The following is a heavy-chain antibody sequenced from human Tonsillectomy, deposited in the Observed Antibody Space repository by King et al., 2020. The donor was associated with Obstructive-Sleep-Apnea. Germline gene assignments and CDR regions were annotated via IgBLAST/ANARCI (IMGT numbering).Heavy chain of an antibody. CDR2: IYYSGST. V-gene: IGHV4-39*01. CDR3: ARLSLVVGTAWDN. CDR1: GGPISSSNYY. D-gene: IGHD2-15*01. J-gene: IGHJ4*02. Sequence: QLQESGPGLVKPSETLSLVCTVSGGPISSSNYYWGWIRQPPGKGLEWIGSIYYSGSTYYNPSLNSRVTISVDTSKNQFSLKLTSVTAADTAVFYCARLSLVVGTAWDNWGQGTLVTVSS.